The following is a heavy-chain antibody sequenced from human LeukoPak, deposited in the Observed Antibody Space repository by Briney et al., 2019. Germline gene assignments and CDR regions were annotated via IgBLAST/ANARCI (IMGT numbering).Heavy chain of an antibody. CDR1: GFTFSDYW. J-gene: IGHJ4*02. CDR3: ARDRAWNYFDY. D-gene: IGHD3-3*01. V-gene: IGHV3-30*03. CDR2: ISNDGSRK. Sequence: GGSLRLSCAASGFTFSDYWMTWVRQAPGKGLEWVAIISNDGSRKYYAHYVEGRFTISRDNSKNTLYLQMDSLRAEDTAVYYCARDRAWNYFDYWGQGTLVTVSS.